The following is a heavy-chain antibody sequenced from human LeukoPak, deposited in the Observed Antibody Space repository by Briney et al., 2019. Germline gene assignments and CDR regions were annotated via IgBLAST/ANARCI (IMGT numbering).Heavy chain of an antibody. D-gene: IGHD2-15*01. V-gene: IGHV3-23*01. Sequence: PGGSLRLSCAASGFTFSSYAMSWVRQAPGKGLEWVSAISGSRGSTYYADSVKGRFTISRDNAKNSLYLQMNSLRAEDTAVYYCARDGGIVDRYVYYYMDVWGKGTTVTVSS. J-gene: IGHJ6*03. CDR2: ISGSRGST. CDR1: GFTFSSYA. CDR3: ARDGGIVDRYVYYYMDV.